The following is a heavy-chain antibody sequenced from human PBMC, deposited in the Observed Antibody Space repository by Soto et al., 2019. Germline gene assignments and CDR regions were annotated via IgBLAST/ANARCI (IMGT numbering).Heavy chain of an antibody. CDR1: GFRFSEHA. CDR3: SRGSFGYYGP. V-gene: IGHV3-49*04. D-gene: IGHD2-2*03. J-gene: IGHJ5*02. CDR2: IRNTPYGGTT. Sequence: PGGTLRLSCNCSGFRFSEHAMTWVRQAPGKGLEWVGFIRNTPYGGTTDYAASVRGRFTISRDDSASIAYLQMNSLKTEDSGLYYCSRGSFGYYGPWGPGTLVTVSS.